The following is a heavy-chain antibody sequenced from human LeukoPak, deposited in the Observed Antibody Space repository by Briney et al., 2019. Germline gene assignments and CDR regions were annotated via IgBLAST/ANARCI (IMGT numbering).Heavy chain of an antibody. CDR2: IYYSGST. J-gene: IGHJ3*02. D-gene: IGHD3-3*01. Sequence: PSETLSLTCTVSGGSISSSSYYWGWIRQPPGKGLEWIGSIYYSGSTYYNPSLKSRVTISVDTSKNQFSLKLSSVTAADTAVYYCARQNASITIFGVVTDAFDIWGQGTMVTVSS. CDR1: GGSISSSSYY. V-gene: IGHV4-39*01. CDR3: ARQNASITIFGVVTDAFDI.